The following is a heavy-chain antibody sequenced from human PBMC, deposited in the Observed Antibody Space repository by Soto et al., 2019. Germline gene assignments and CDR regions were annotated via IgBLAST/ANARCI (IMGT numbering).Heavy chain of an antibody. Sequence: QVQLVQSGAEVKKPGSSVKVSCKASGGTFSSYAISWVRQAPGQGLEWMGGIIPIFGTANYAQKFQGRVTITADESTSTAYMELSSLRSEDTAVYYCATPTSDTATYYYYGMDVWGQGPTVTVSS. CDR2: IIPIFGTA. CDR3: ATPTSDTATYYYYGMDV. CDR1: GGTFSSYA. D-gene: IGHD5-18*01. J-gene: IGHJ6*02. V-gene: IGHV1-69*01.